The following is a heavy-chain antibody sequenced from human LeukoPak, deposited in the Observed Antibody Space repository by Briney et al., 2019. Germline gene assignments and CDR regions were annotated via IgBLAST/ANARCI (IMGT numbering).Heavy chain of an antibody. V-gene: IGHV4-4*07. CDR2: IYSSGST. D-gene: IGHD7-27*01. CDR1: GGSISSYY. CDR3: ARSPDRLGMGTYYFDY. J-gene: IGHJ4*02. Sequence: ASETLSLTCTVSGGSISSYYWSWIRQPAGKGLEWIGRIYSSGSTNYNPSLKSRVTISVDTSKNQFSLKLSSVTAADTAVYYCARSPDRLGMGTYYFDYWGQGTLVTVSS.